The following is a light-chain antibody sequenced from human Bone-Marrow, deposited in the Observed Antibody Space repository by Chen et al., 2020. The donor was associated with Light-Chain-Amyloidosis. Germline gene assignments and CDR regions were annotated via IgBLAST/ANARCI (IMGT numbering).Light chain of an antibody. V-gene: IGKV1-33*01. CDR2: DAS. CDR1: QDISNY. Sequence: DIQMTQSPSSLSASVGDRVSITCQASQDISNYLNWYQQKPGKAPKLLIYDASNWETGVPSRFSGSGSGTHFTCTISSLQPEDTATYYCQQFDNLPLTFGGGTRVEI. J-gene: IGKJ4*01. CDR3: QQFDNLPLT.